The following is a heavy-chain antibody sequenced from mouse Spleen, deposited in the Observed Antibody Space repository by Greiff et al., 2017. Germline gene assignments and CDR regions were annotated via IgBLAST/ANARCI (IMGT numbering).Heavy chain of an antibody. CDR3: ARSSRYYYAMDY. J-gene: IGHJ4*01. CDR2: INPNNGGT. V-gene: IGHV1-18*01. CDR1: GYTFTDYN. Sequence: EVQLQQSGPELVKPGASVKIPCKASGYTFTDYNMDWVKQSHGKSLEWIGDINPNNGGTIYNQKFKGKATLTVDTSSSTAYMELRSLTSEDTAVYYCARSSRYYYAMDYWGQGTSVTVSS.